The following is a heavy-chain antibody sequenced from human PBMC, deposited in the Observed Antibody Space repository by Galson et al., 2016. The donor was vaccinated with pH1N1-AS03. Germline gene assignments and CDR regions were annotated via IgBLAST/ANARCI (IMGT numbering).Heavy chain of an antibody. CDR3: ARHVSGSYPNNLDY. D-gene: IGHD1-26*01. CDR2: IYYRGAT. J-gene: IGHJ4*02. Sequence: ETLSLTCTVSGDSINSSPYYWGRIRQPPGKGLEWIRTIYYRGATYYSPSLKSRVTISIDTSKNQFSLNLRSVTAADTAVYYCARHVSGSYPNNLDYWGQGTLVIVSS. V-gene: IGHV4-39*07. CDR1: GDSINSSPYY.